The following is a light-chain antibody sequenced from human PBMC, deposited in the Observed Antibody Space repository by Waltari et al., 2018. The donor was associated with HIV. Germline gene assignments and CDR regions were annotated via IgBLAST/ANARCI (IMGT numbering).Light chain of an antibody. J-gene: IGLJ3*02. V-gene: IGLV6-57*03. Sequence: NFMLTQPYSVSESPGKTVTISCTRSSGSIADNYVQWYQQRPGSAPTTVIYEDNQRPSGVPDRFSGSIDSSSNSASLTISGLKTEDEADYYCQSYDSSNQVFGGGTQLTVL. CDR2: EDN. CDR1: SGSIADNY. CDR3: QSYDSSNQV.